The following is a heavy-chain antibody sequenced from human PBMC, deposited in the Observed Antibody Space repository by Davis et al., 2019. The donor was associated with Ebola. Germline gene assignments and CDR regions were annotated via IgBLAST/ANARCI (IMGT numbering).Heavy chain of an antibody. CDR2: INPNSGGT. D-gene: IGHD3-22*01. CDR3: ARGFPTYNYYDSSGYNSDY. V-gene: IGHV1-2*02. CDR1: GYTFTAYY. Sequence: AASVKVSCKASGYTFTAYYMHWARQAPGQGLEWMGWINPNSGGTNYAQKFQGRVTMTRDTSISTAYMELSSLRSDDTAVYYCARGFPTYNYYDSSGYNSDYWGQGTLVTVSS. J-gene: IGHJ4*02.